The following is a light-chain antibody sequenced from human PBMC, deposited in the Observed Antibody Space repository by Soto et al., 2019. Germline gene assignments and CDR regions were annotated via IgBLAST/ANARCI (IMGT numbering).Light chain of an antibody. Sequence: QTVVTQSPSASASLGASVKLTCTLSSGHSSYAIAWHQQQPEKGPRYLMKLNSDGSHSKGDGIPDRFSGSSSGAERYLIISSLQSEDEADYYCQTWGTGMVFGGGTKLTVL. CDR3: QTWGTGMV. V-gene: IGLV4-69*01. J-gene: IGLJ2*01. CDR1: SGHSSYA. CDR2: LNSDGSH.